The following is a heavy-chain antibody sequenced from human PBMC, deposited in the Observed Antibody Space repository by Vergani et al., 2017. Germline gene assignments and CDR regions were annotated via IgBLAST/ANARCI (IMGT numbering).Heavy chain of an antibody. CDR2: IIPTFGTA. J-gene: IGHJ6*02. Sequence: QVQLVQSGAEVKKPGSSVKVSCKASGGTFSSYAISWVRQAPGQGLEWMGRIIPTFGTANYAQKFQGRVTITADESTSTAYMELSSLRSEDTAVYYCARAKLGYCSGGSCYGMDVWGQGTTVTVSS. V-gene: IGHV1-69*18. CDR3: ARAKLGYCSGGSCYGMDV. CDR1: GGTFSSYA. D-gene: IGHD2-15*01.